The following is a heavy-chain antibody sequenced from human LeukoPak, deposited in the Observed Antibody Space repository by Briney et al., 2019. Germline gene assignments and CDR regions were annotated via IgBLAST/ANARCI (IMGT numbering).Heavy chain of an antibody. D-gene: IGHD5-24*01. J-gene: IGHJ3*01. Sequence: GGSLRLSCTASGFTFSSYAMNWVRQAPGKGLEWVSGIGAGGTFTYYADSVKGRFTIARDNSKDSLYLQMNSLRAEDTAIYYCAKDIQLSTWGLGTMVTVSS. V-gene: IGHV3-23*01. CDR2: IGAGGTFT. CDR1: GFTFSSYA. CDR3: AKDIQLST.